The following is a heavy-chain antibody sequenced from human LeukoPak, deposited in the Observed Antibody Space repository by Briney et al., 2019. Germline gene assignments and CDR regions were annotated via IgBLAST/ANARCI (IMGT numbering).Heavy chain of an antibody. J-gene: IGHJ6*03. V-gene: IGHV3-23*01. Sequence: GGSLRLSCAASGFTFSSYWMSRVRQAPGKGLEWVSAISGSGGNTYYADPVKGRFTISRDNSKNTLFLQMNSLRAEDTAVYYCAKDGRTTVTTSSDYYYMDVWGKGTTVTVSS. CDR2: ISGSGGNT. D-gene: IGHD4-17*01. CDR3: AKDGRTTVTTSSDYYYMDV. CDR1: GFTFSSYW.